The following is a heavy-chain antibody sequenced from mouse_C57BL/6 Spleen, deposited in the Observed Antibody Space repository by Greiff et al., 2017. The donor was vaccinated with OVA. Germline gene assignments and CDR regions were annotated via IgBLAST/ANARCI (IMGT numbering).Heavy chain of an antibody. CDR3: TKDYDYDRVF. Sequence: QVQLQQSGAELVRPGASVTLSCKASGYTFTDYEMHWVKQTPVHGLEWIGAIDPETGGTAYNQKFKGKAILTADKSSSTAYMELRSLTSEDSAVYYCTKDYDYDRVFWGQGTTLTVSS. D-gene: IGHD2-4*01. J-gene: IGHJ2*01. V-gene: IGHV1-15*01. CDR1: GYTFTDYE. CDR2: IDPETGGT.